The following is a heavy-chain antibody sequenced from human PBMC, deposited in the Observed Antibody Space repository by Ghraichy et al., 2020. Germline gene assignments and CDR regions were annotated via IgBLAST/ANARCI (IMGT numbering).Heavy chain of an antibody. Sequence: GGSLRLSCTASGFTLNNYWVSWVRQAPGKGLEWVANINQDGNSKNYVDSVKGRFTISKDNAKNSVYLQMNSLTADDTAVYYCAKEGVLSMIVAYFDNWGQGTLVTVSS. CDR2: INQDGNSK. CDR1: GFTLNNYW. J-gene: IGHJ4*02. V-gene: IGHV3-7*03. D-gene: IGHD3-22*01. CDR3: AKEGVLSMIVAYFDN.